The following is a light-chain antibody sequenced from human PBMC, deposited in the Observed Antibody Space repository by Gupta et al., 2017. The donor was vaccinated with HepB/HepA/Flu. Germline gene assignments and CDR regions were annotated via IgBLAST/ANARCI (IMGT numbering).Light chain of an antibody. CDR2: LGS. J-gene: IGKJ3*01. CDR3: MQGLPTPGT. CDR1: QSRLQTDGYND. V-gene: IGKV2-28*01. Sequence: DIVMTQSTLSLPVTPGEPASISCRSSQSRLQTDGYNDVDWYLHDPGLSPQILIYLGSKRASGVPDRFSGSGSGTDFTLKISSVKAEDVGVYSCMQGLPTPGTFGPGTRVDIK.